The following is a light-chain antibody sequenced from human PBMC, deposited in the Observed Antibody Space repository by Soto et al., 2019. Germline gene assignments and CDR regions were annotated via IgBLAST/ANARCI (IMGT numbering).Light chain of an antibody. V-gene: IGKV1-17*01. CDR1: QGIRND. Sequence: DIQMTQSPSSLSASVGDRVTITCRASQGIRNDVGWYQQKAGKAPKRLISAASNLQRGVPSRFSGSGSWTEFTRTISSLQPEDFATYYCLQHNSYPRNFGQGTRLDIK. CDR3: LQHNSYPRN. J-gene: IGKJ2*02. CDR2: AAS.